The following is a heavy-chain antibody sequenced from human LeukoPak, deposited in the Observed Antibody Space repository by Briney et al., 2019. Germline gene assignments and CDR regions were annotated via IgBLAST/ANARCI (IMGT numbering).Heavy chain of an antibody. J-gene: IGHJ6*02. CDR2: IYTSGST. D-gene: IGHD5-18*01. V-gene: IGHV4-4*07. Sequence: SETLSLTCTVSGGSISSYYWSWIRQPAGKGLEWIGRIYTSGSTNYNPSLKSRVTMSVDTSKNQFSLKLSSVTAADTAVYYCAREGRKSRYSYGLYYYGMDVWGQGTTVTVSS. CDR1: GGSISSYY. CDR3: AREGRKSRYSYGLYYYGMDV.